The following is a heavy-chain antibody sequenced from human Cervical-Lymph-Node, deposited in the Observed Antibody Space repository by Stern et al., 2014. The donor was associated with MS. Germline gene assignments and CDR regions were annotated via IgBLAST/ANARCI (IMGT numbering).Heavy chain of an antibody. J-gene: IGHJ4*02. CDR3: ARGTALVPDY. Sequence: QVQLVQSGAEVKKPGASVKVSCKTSGYTFTGYYIHLVRQAPGQGLEWMGRLTPNSGGTDYAQKFQGRVTMTRDTSINTAYMDLSGLRSDDTAVYYCARGTALVPDYWGQGTLVTVSS. D-gene: IGHD5-18*01. V-gene: IGHV1-2*06. CDR2: LTPNSGGT. CDR1: GYTFTGYY.